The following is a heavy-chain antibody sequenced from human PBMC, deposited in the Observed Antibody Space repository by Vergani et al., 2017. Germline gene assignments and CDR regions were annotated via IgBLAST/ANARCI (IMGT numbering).Heavy chain of an antibody. CDR1: GYTFTSYD. J-gene: IGHJ4*02. D-gene: IGHD6-13*01. CDR3: ARGRLSSWYVGSTYYFDY. CDR2: MNPNSGNT. Sequence: QVQLVQSGAEVKKPGASVKVSCKASGYTFTSYDINWVRQATGQGLEWMGWMNPNSGNTGYAQKFQGRVTMTRNTSIRTAYVELSSLRSEDTAVYYCARGRLSSWYVGSTYYFDYWGQGTLVTVSS. V-gene: IGHV1-8*02.